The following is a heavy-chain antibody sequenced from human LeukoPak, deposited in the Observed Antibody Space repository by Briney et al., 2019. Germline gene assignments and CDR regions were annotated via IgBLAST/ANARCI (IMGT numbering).Heavy chain of an antibody. CDR1: GFTFSSYA. Sequence: GGSLRLSCAASGFTFSSYAMSWVRQAPGKGLEWVSAISGSGGSTYYADSVKGRFTISRDNSKNTLYLQMNSLRAEDTAVYYCAKDLVRYYGSGSYYRDWGQGTLVTDSS. J-gene: IGHJ4*02. CDR2: ISGSGGST. D-gene: IGHD3-10*01. CDR3: AKDLVRYYGSGSYYRD. V-gene: IGHV3-23*01.